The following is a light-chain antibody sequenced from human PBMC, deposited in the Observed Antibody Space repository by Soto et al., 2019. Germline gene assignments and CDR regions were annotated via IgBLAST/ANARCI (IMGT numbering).Light chain of an antibody. Sequence: QSALTQPAYVSGSPGQSITISCTGTSSDVGSYNLVSWYQQHPGKAPKLMIYEVSKRPSGVSNRFSGSKSGNTASLTISGLQDEDEADYYCCSYAGSSTYVFGTGTKLTVL. V-gene: IGLV2-23*02. CDR3: CSYAGSSTYV. J-gene: IGLJ1*01. CDR1: SSDVGSYNL. CDR2: EVS.